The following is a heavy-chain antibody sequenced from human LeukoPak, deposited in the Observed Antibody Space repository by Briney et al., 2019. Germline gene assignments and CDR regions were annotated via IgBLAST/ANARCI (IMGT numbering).Heavy chain of an antibody. V-gene: IGHV4-59*13. CDR1: SDSMSSYY. CDR2: KFYSGTT. D-gene: IGHD3-10*01. Sequence: SDTLTLTCTVWSDSMSSYYWRWLRQPRGEGGEGIGNKFYSGTTNSNPSLKYRVTLSADTSKDQFSLKLSPVTVADTAVYYCARVKAIRGRGIIISNYFDFWGQGTLVTVSS. CDR3: ARVKAIRGRGIIISNYFDF. J-gene: IGHJ4*02.